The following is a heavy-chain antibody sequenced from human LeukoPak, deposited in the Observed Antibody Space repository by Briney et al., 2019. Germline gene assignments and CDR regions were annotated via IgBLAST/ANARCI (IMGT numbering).Heavy chain of an antibody. CDR3: ASAVAVAGGGY. CDR2: INSDGSST. D-gene: IGHD6-19*01. J-gene: IGHJ4*02. Sequence: GGSLRLSCAASGFTFSSYCMHWVRQAPGKGLVWVSRINSDGSSTIYADSVKGRFTTSRDNDKNKLYLQMNSLRAEDTAVYYCASAVAVAGGGYWGRGTLVTVSS. CDR1: GFTFSSYC. V-gene: IGHV3-74*01.